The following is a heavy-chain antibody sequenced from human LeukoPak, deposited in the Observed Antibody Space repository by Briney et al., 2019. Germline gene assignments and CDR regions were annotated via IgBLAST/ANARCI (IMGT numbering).Heavy chain of an antibody. CDR2: ISRSGGST. J-gene: IGHJ4*02. Sequence: WGSLRLSCAASGFTFSSYAMSWVRQAPGKGLEWVGVISRSGGSTSYADTVKGRFTISRDNFKNTLYMQMKSLRADDTAVYYCAKGMGSTGRQFSFDYWGQGTLVTVS. D-gene: IGHD1-26*01. CDR3: AKGMGSTGRQFSFDY. CDR1: GFTFSSYA. V-gene: IGHV3-23*01.